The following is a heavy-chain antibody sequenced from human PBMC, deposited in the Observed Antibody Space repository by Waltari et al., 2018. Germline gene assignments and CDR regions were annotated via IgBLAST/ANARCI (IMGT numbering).Heavy chain of an antibody. V-gene: IGHV3-33*05. D-gene: IGHD6-13*01. J-gene: IGHJ6*02. CDR3: AREYSRICFHALDG. CDR2: IQYDGSIK. Sequence: QVHVVESGGGVVQPGGSLRLSCAASGFTLGYYGRHWVRQAPGKGLEWVAVIQYDGSIKNYADSVKGRFTISRENSKNTLYLEMKSLRAEDTAVYYCAREYSRICFHALDGWGQGTAVTVSS. CDR1: GFTLGYYG.